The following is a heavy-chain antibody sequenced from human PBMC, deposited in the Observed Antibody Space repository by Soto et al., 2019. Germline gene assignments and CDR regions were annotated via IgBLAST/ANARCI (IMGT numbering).Heavy chain of an antibody. J-gene: IGHJ4*02. D-gene: IGHD3-10*01. V-gene: IGHV1-18*01. CDR1: GYTLTSYG. CDR3: ERDTIWWFGGTEDFDY. CDR2: ISAYNGNT. Sequence: ASVKVSCKASGYTLTSYGISWVRQAPGQGLEWMGWISAYNGNTNYAQKLQGRVTMTTDTSTGTAYMELRSLRSDDTAVYYCERDTIWWFGGTEDFDYCGQGSLVTVSS.